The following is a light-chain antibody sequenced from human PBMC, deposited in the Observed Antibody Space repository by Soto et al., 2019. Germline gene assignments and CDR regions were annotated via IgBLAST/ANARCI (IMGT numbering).Light chain of an antibody. V-gene: IGLV2-14*01. CDR1: SSDVGAYGY. Sequence: QSALTQPASVSGSPGQLITISCTGTSSDVGAYGYVSWYQQHPGKAPKLMIYEVGYRHSGVSNRFSGSKSGNAASLTISGLQAEDEADYYCSSYTPGSTVVFGGGTQLTVL. CDR2: EVG. J-gene: IGLJ2*01. CDR3: SSYTPGSTVV.